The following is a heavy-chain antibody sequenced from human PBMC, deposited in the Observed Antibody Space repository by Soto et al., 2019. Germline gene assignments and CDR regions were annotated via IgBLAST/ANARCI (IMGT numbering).Heavy chain of an antibody. J-gene: IGHJ3*01. Sequence: QAQLQESGPGLVRPSGTLSLTCTVSRFSVTNNKYWNWVRQSPGKALEWIGEIYHSGATYYNPSLSGRASISMDKSKNQISLNLTSETAADTAVYYCARDSRYCTDCGCSIMRDAFDVWGQGTLVSVSS. V-gene: IGHV4-4*02. CDR3: ARDSRYCTDCGCSIMRDAFDV. CDR2: IYHSGAT. D-gene: IGHD2-15*01. CDR1: RFSVTNNKY.